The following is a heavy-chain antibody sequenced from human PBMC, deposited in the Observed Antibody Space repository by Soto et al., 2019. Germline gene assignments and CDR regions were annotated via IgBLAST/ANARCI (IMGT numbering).Heavy chain of an antibody. J-gene: IGHJ5*02. V-gene: IGHV4-30-4*01. CDR2: IYYSGTT. D-gene: IGHD2-2*01. CDR3: GRAGRRDGNSSPGRFDT. Sequence: QVQLQESGPGLMKSSQTLSLTCTVSRGSINSGDYYWSWIRQSPGKGLEWIGYIYYSGTTYYSPSLKSRTSISADTSKNNFSIRLTSVSPADTAVYFCGRAGRRDGNSSPGRFDTWGQGILVTVSS. CDR1: RGSINSGDYY.